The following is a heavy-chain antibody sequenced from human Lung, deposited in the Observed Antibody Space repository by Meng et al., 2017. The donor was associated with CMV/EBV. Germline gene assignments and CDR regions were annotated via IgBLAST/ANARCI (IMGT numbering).Heavy chain of an antibody. CDR1: GFTFSSYA. V-gene: IGHV3-30*04. J-gene: IGHJ4*02. Sequence: GGSLRLXCAASGFTFSSYAMHWVRQAPGKGLEWVAVISYDGSNKYYADSVKGRFTISRDNSKNTLYLQMNSLRAEDTAVYYCASSQGIAARPLDYWGQGTLVXVST. D-gene: IGHD6-6*01. CDR2: ISYDGSNK. CDR3: ASSQGIAARPLDY.